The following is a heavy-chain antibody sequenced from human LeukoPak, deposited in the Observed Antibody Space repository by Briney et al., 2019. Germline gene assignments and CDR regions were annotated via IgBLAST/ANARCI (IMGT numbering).Heavy chain of an antibody. Sequence: GGSLTLSCAPSGFTFSSYWMHWVRHAPGKGLVGVSRIKSDGKTNYADSVKGRFTIPRDNAKNTVSLQMNSLRAEDTGVYYCARAPSEIGGYYPEYFRHWGQGTLVTVSS. CDR1: GFTFSSYW. CDR2: IKSDGKT. V-gene: IGHV3-74*01. J-gene: IGHJ1*01. CDR3: ARAPSEIGGYYPEYFRH. D-gene: IGHD3-22*01.